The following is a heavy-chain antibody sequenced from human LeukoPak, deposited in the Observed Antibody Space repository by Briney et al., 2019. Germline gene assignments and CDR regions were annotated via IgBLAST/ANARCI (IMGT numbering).Heavy chain of an antibody. CDR1: GFTFSSYS. CDR3: ARDRKRFLEWLLSGNYFDH. CDR2: ISSSSSYI. V-gene: IGHV3-21*01. D-gene: IGHD3-3*01. J-gene: IGHJ4*02. Sequence: GGSLRLSCAASGFTFSSYSMNWVRQAPGKGLEWVSSISSSSSYIYYADSVKGRFTISRDNAKNSLYLQMNSLRAEDTAVYYCARDRKRFLEWLLSGNYFDHWGQGTLVTVSS.